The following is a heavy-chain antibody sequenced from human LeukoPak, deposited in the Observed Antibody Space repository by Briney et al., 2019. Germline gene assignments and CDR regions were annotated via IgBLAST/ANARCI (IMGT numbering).Heavy chain of an antibody. CDR1: GGSFSGYY. Sequence: SETLSLTCAVYGGSFSGYYWSWIRQPPGKGLEWIGYIYYSRTTNYNPSLKSRVTISVDTSKNQFSLKLSSVTAADTAVYYCATPLHSRRYYYYYMDVWGKGTTVTVSS. V-gene: IGHV4-59*01. CDR3: ATPLHSRRYYYYYMDV. D-gene: IGHD6-13*01. CDR2: IYYSRTT. J-gene: IGHJ6*03.